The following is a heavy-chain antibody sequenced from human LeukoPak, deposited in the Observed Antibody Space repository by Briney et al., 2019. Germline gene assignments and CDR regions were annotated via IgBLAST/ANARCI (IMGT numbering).Heavy chain of an antibody. CDR2: IYHSGST. J-gene: IGHJ4*02. D-gene: IGHD6-19*01. Sequence: SETLSLTCTVSGYSISSGYYWGWIRQSPGKGLEWIGSIYHSGSTYYNPSLKSRVTISVDTSKNQFSLKLSSVTAADTAVYYCARDLSVAGNYWGQGTLVTVSS. V-gene: IGHV4-38-2*02. CDR1: GYSISSGYY. CDR3: ARDLSVAGNY.